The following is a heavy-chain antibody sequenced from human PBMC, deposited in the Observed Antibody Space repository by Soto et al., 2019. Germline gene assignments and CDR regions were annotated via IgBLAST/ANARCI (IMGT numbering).Heavy chain of an antibody. CDR3: ARHYCSSTSCYPVYYYYYGMDV. CDR2: IYPGDSDT. D-gene: IGHD2-2*01. J-gene: IGHJ6*02. Sequence: PGESLKISCKGSGYSFTSYWIGWVRQMPGKGLEWMGIIYPGDSDTRYSPSFQGQVTISADKPIGTAYLQWSSLKASDTAMYYCARHYCSSTSCYPVYYYYYGMDVWGQGTTVTVSS. CDR1: GYSFTSYW. V-gene: IGHV5-51*01.